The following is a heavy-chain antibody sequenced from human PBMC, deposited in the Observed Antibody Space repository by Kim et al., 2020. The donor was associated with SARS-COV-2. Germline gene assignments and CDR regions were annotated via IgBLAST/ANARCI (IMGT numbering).Heavy chain of an antibody. D-gene: IGHD2-15*01. Sequence: GESLKISCKGSGYSFTSYWIGWVRQMPGKGLEWMGIIYPGDSDTRYSPSFQGQVTISADKSISTAYLQWSSLKASDTAMYYCARHVDYCSGGSCSRAYYYYGMDVWGQGTTVTVSS. CDR1: GYSFTSYW. J-gene: IGHJ6*02. CDR3: ARHVDYCSGGSCSRAYYYYGMDV. CDR2: IYPGDSDT. V-gene: IGHV5-51*01.